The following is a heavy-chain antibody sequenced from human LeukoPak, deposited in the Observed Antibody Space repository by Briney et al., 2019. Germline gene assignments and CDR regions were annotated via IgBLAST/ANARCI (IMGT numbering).Heavy chain of an antibody. CDR3: ARSSGDYYDSSGYPDDY. CDR2: ISAYNGNT. Sequence: ASVKVSCKASGYTFTSYGISWVRQAPGQGLEWVGWISAYNGNTNYAQKLQGRVTMTTDTSTSTAYMELRSLRSDDTAVYYCARSSGDYYDSSGYPDDYWGQGTLVTVSS. V-gene: IGHV1-18*01. D-gene: IGHD3-22*01. J-gene: IGHJ4*02. CDR1: GYTFTSYG.